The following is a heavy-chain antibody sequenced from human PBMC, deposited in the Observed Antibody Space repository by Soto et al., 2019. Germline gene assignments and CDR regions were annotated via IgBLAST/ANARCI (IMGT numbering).Heavy chain of an antibody. D-gene: IGHD4-17*01. CDR1: GGSISSGGYY. CDR3: ARSRRDYGDYFDY. Sequence: QVQLQVSGPGLVKPSQTLSLTCTVSGGSISSGGYYWAWIRQHPGKGLEWIGYISYSGNTYYNPSLKSRLTISLDTSKNQFSLELSSVPAADTAVYYCARSRRDYGDYFDYWGQGTLVTVSS. CDR2: ISYSGNT. V-gene: IGHV4-31*03. J-gene: IGHJ4*02.